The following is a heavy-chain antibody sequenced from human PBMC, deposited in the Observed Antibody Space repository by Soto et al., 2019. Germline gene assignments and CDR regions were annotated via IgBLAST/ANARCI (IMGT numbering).Heavy chain of an antibody. Sequence: QVQLVESGGGVVQPGRSLRLSCAASGFTFSSYGMHWVRQAPGKGLEWVAVISYDGSNEYYADSVTGRITIARENSKNTLYLQMNSLRAEDTAVYYCSKEQGGLISYGMAVWGQGTTVTVSS. CDR3: SKEQGGLISYGMAV. V-gene: IGHV3-30*18. CDR1: GFTFSSYG. CDR2: ISYDGSNE. D-gene: IGHD2-15*01. J-gene: IGHJ6*02.